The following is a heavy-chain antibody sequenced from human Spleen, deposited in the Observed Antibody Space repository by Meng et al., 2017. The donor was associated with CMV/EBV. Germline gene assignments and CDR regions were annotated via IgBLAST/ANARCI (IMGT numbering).Heavy chain of an antibody. CDR3: ARGSHCSSTSCDPDYYYGMDV. V-gene: IGHV4-39*01. D-gene: IGHD2-2*01. J-gene: IGHJ6*02. CDR2: IYYSGST. CDR1: GGSISSSSYY. Sequence: SETLSLTCTVSGGSISSSSYYWGWIRQPPGKGLEWIGSIYYSGSTYYNPSLKSRVTISVDTSKNQFSLKLSSVTAADTAVYYCARGSHCSSTSCDPDYYYGMDVWGQGTTVTVSS.